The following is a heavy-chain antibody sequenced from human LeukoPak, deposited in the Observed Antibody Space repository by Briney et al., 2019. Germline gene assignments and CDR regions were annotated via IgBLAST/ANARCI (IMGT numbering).Heavy chain of an antibody. CDR2: IYYSGST. J-gene: IGHJ1*01. CDR3: ARHRDGYSCGSLDN. CDR1: GVSINSIY. Sequence: TSETLSLTCTVSGVSINSIYWLCVRQPPGKGLEWIGHIYYSGSTSYNPSLKSRISISVGTSKNQLSLKLSSVTAADTAYYYCARHRDGYSCGSLDNWGQGTLVTVSS. D-gene: IGHD5-18*01. V-gene: IGHV4-59*01.